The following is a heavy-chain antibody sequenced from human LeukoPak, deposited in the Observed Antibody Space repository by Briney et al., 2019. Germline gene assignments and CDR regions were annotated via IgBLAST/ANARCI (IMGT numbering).Heavy chain of an antibody. CDR3: AKPLRITMIVVVTLGDYYYGMDV. Sequence: GGSLRLSCAASGFTFSSYAMSWVRQAPGKGLEWVSAISGSGGSTYYADSVKGRFTISRDNSKNTLYLQMNSLRAEDTAVYYCAKPLRITMIVVVTLGDYYYGMDVWGQGTTVTVSS. D-gene: IGHD3-22*01. V-gene: IGHV3-23*01. CDR1: GFTFSSYA. J-gene: IGHJ6*02. CDR2: ISGSGGST.